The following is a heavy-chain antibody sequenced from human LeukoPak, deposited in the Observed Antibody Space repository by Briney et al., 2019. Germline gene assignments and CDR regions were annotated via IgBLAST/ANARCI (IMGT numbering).Heavy chain of an antibody. CDR3: ARPHITIFGVAPGGWFDP. CDR2: IYYSGST. V-gene: IGHV4-39*01. CDR1: GGSISSSSYY. J-gene: IGHJ5*02. Sequence: SETLSLTCTVSGGSISSSSYYWGWIRQPPGKGLEWIGSIYYSGSTYYNPSLKSRVTISVDTSKTQFSLKLSSATSADTAVYYCARPHITIFGVAPGGWFDPWGQGTLVTVSS. D-gene: IGHD3-3*01.